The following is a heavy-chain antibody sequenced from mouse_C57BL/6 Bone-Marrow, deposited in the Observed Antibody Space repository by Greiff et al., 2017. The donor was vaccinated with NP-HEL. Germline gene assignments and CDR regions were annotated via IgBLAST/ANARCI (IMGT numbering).Heavy chain of an antibody. CDR1: GYAFSSYW. CDR3: ARSLIYYDYAWFAY. D-gene: IGHD2-4*01. CDR2: IYPGDGDT. V-gene: IGHV1-80*01. J-gene: IGHJ3*01. Sequence: VQRVESGAELVKPGASVKISCKASGYAFSSYWMNWVKQRPGKGLEWIGQIYPGDGDTNYNGKFKGKATLTADKSSSTAYMQLSSLTSEDSAVYFCARSLIYYDYAWFAYWGQGTLVTVSA.